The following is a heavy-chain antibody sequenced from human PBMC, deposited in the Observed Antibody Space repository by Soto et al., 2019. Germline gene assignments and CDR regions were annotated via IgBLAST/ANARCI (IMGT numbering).Heavy chain of an antibody. V-gene: IGHV3-9*01. D-gene: IGHD4-17*01. CDR3: AKDNLHYGDYFDY. CDR2: ISWNSGSI. J-gene: IGHJ4*02. CDR1: GFTFDDYA. Sequence: EVQLVESGGGLVQPGRSLRLSCAASGFTFDDYAMHWVRQAPGKGLEWVSGISWNSGSIGYADSVKGRFTISRDNAKNSLYLQMNSLRAEDTALYYCAKDNLHYGDYFDYWGQGTLVTVYS.